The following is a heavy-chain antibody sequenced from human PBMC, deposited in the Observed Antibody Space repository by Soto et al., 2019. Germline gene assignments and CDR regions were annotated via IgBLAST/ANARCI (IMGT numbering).Heavy chain of an antibody. CDR3: ARVLPPFDP. CDR1: GYTFNTYA. Sequence: GASVKVSCKASGYTFNTYAIHWVRQAPGQRLEWMGWINAYNGNTNYAQKLQGRVTMTTDTSTSTAYMELRSLRSDDTAVYYCARVLPPFDPWGQGTLVTVSS. CDR2: INAYNGNT. J-gene: IGHJ5*02. V-gene: IGHV1-18*01.